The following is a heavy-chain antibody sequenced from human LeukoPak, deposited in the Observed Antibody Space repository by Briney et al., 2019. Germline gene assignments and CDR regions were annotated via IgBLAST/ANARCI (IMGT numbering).Heavy chain of an antibody. V-gene: IGHV4-31*03. D-gene: IGHD6-19*01. CDR3: ARVAVSGIDY. J-gene: IGHJ4*02. CDR1: GGSISSGGYY. Sequence: SETLSLTCTVSGGSISSGGYYWSWIRQHPGKGLEWIGYIYYSGSTYYNPSLKSRVTISVDTSKNQFSLKLSSVTAADTAVYYCARVAVSGIDYWGQGTPVTVSS. CDR2: IYYSGST.